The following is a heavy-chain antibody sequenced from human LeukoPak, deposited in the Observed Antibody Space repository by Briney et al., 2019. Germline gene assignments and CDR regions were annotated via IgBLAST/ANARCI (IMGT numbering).Heavy chain of an antibody. D-gene: IGHD3-3*01. CDR2: IYTSGST. CDR3: ARSLSGYHYYFDY. J-gene: IGHJ4*02. V-gene: IGHV4-61*02. Sequence: SETLSLTCTVSGGSISSGSYYWSWIRQPAGKGLEWIGRIYTSGSTNYNPSLKSRVTISVDTSKNQFSLKLSSVTAADTAVYYCARSLSGYHYYFDYWGQGTLVTVSS. CDR1: GGSISSGSYY.